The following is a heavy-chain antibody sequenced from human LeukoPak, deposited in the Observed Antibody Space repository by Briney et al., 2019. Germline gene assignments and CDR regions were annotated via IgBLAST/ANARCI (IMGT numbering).Heavy chain of an antibody. D-gene: IGHD6-6*01. J-gene: IGHJ6*03. CDR3: ARGQGIAARTYYYYMDV. CDR1: GYTFTSYD. CDR2: MNPNSGNT. V-gene: IGHV1-8*03. Sequence: ASVKVSCKASGYTFTSYDINWVRQATGQGLEWMGWMNPNSGNTGYAQKFQGRVTITRNASISTAYMELSSLRSEDTAVYYCARGQGIAARTYYYYMDVWGKGTTVTASS.